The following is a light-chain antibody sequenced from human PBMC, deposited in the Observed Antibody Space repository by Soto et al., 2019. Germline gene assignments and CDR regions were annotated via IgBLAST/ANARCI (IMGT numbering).Light chain of an antibody. V-gene: IGKV3D-20*02. CDR3: QQRSDLLPIT. J-gene: IGKJ5*01. CDR1: QSVSSSY. Sequence: EIVLTQSPGTLSLSPGERATLSCRASQSVSSSYLAWYQQKPGQAPRLLIYGASSRATGIPARFSGSGSGTEFTLTISSLAPEDFAVYYCQQRSDLLPITFGQGTRLEIK. CDR2: GAS.